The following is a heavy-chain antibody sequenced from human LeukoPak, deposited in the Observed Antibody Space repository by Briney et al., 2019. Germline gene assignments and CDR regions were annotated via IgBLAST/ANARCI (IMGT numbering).Heavy chain of an antibody. CDR1: GFTFSSYW. Sequence: GGSLRLSCAASGFTFSSYWMSWVRQAPGKGLEWVANIKQDGSEKYYVDSVKGRFTISRDNSKNTLYLQMNSLRAEDTAAYYCARVVKPFRDGYNSVSDYWGQGTLVTVSS. CDR3: ARVVKPFRDGYNSVSDY. V-gene: IGHV3-7*01. J-gene: IGHJ4*02. D-gene: IGHD5-12*01. CDR2: IKQDGSEK.